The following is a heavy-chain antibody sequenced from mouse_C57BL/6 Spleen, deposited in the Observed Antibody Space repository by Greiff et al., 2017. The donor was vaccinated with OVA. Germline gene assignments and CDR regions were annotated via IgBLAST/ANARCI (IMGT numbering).Heavy chain of an antibody. J-gene: IGHJ4*01. Sequence: EVQLQQSGAELVRPGASVKLSCTASGFNIKDDYMHWVKQRPEQGLEWIGWIDPEHGATEYASKFQGKATITADTSSNTAYLQLSSLTSEDTAVYYCTTGRRDYAMDYWGQGTSVTVSS. V-gene: IGHV14-4*01. CDR2: IDPEHGAT. CDR3: TTGRRDYAMDY. D-gene: IGHD2-12*01. CDR1: GFNIKDDY.